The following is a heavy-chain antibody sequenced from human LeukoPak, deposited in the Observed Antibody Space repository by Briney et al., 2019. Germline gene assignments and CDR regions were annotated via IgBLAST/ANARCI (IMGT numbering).Heavy chain of an antibody. CDR2: ISGSGGRT. Sequence: GGSLRLSCAASGFTVSSNYMSWVRQAPGKGLEWVSLISGSGGRTDYADSVKGRFTISRDNSKNTLYLQMNSLKAEDTAVYYCAKHVRTSVWFFDYWGQGTLVTVSS. CDR1: GFTVSSNY. CDR3: AKHVRTSVWFFDY. D-gene: IGHD6-19*01. V-gene: IGHV3-23*01. J-gene: IGHJ4*02.